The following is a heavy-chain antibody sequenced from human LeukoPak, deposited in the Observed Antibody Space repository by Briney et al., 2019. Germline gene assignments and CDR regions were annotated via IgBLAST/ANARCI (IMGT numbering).Heavy chain of an antibody. CDR2: INQDGSEK. V-gene: IGHV3-7*01. CDR1: GLTFSSYW. CDR3: ADRGSLY. Sequence: GGSLRLSCAASGLTFSSYWMSWVRQAPGKGLEWVATINQDGSEKYYVDSVKGRFTISRDNAKNSLYLQMNSLRADDTAVYYCADRGSLYWGQGTLVTISS. J-gene: IGHJ4*02. D-gene: IGHD1-14*01.